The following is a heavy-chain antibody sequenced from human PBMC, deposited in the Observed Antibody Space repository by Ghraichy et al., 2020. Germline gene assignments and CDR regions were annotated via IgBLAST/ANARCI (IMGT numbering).Heavy chain of an antibody. CDR2: LYYSGSN. CDR1: GGSVSSRSYY. V-gene: IGHV4-61*01. Sequence: SETLSLTCTVSGGSVSSRSYYWSWIRQRPGKGLEWIGHLYYSGSNNYNPSFKSRVTISVDTSKYSFSLRLISVTAADTAVYYCARVGRNYHDWIAYLSPWGQATMVTVSS. J-gene: IGHJ3*01. D-gene: IGHD3-22*01. CDR3: ARVGRNYHDWIAYLSP.